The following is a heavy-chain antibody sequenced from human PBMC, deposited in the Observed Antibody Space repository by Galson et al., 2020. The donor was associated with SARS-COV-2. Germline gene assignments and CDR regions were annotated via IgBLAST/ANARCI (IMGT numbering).Heavy chain of an antibody. D-gene: IGHD5-18*01. Sequence: ASETLSLTCTVSGDSVSSSSYYWGWIRQPPGKGLEWIGIIYYTGNTYYNPSLKSRLTISVDTSKNQFSLKLSSVTAADRAVYYCAREVSSTAGMDVWGQGTTVVVS. CDR1: GDSVSSSSYY. CDR2: IYYTGNT. V-gene: IGHV4-39*01. CDR3: AREVSSTAGMDV. J-gene: IGHJ6*02.